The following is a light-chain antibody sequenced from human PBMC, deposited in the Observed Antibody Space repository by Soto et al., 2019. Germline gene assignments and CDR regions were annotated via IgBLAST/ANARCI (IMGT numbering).Light chain of an antibody. CDR2: DAS. Sequence: EIVLTQSPATLSMSPGERATLSCRASQSVSSYLAWFQQKPGQAPRLLIYDASNRATGIPAMFSGSGSETDFTLTISSLEPEDFAVYYCQQYNNWPSITFGQGTRLEIK. V-gene: IGKV3-11*01. J-gene: IGKJ5*01. CDR1: QSVSSY. CDR3: QQYNNWPSIT.